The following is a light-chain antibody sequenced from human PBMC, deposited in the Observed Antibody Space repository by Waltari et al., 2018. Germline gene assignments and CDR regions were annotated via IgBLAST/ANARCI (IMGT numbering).Light chain of an antibody. CDR2: KAS. V-gene: IGKV1-5*03. J-gene: IGKJ1*01. CDR3: QQYSSSSRT. Sequence: DIHMTQSPSTLPASVGDRVTSTCRASQCVTNWLAWYQHKPGKAPKVLIYKASSLESGVPSRFSGRGYGTEFTLTINSLQPDDVATYYCQQYSSSSRTFGQGTKVEVK. CDR1: QCVTNW.